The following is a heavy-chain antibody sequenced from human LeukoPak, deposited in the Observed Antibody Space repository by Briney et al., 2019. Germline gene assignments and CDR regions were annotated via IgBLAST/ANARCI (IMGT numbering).Heavy chain of an antibody. V-gene: IGHV3-9*01. D-gene: IGHD2-2*01. Sequence: GGSLRLSCAGYGFTFDEYALHWVRQAPGKGLEWVSGINRNSDKVGYADSVKGRFPISRDNARKFLYREMNSVRLEDTAMYYCTKDRYCPSTNCPVDYWGQGTLVTVSS. CDR1: GFTFDEYA. J-gene: IGHJ4*02. CDR3: TKDRYCPSTNCPVDY. CDR2: INRNSDKV.